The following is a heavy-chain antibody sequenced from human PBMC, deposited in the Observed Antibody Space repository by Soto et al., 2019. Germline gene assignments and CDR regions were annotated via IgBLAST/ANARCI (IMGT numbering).Heavy chain of an antibody. V-gene: IGHV3-13*01. Sequence: GGSLRLSCAASGFTFKNNDMHWVRQETGKGLEWVSSIGSAGDTYYLGSVKGRFTISRENAKNSVYLQMNSLRAGDTAVYYCARDRSVAGTGELDYWGQGAAVTVSS. D-gene: IGHD6-19*01. CDR1: GFTFKNND. CDR3: ARDRSVAGTGELDY. CDR2: IGSAGDT. J-gene: IGHJ4*02.